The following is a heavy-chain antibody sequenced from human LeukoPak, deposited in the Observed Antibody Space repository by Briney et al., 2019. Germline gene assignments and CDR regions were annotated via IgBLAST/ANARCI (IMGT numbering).Heavy chain of an antibody. J-gene: IGHJ6*03. CDR3: ARDRPLPYYYDSSGYYSPAPYYYYYMDV. D-gene: IGHD3-22*01. Sequence: ASVKVSCKGSGGTFSSYAISWVRQAPGQGREWMGRIIPIFGRANYAQKFQGRVTITTDESTSTAYMELSSLRSEDTAVYYYARDRPLPYYYDSSGYYSPAPYYYYYMDVWGKGTTVTVSS. V-gene: IGHV1-69*05. CDR1: GGTFSSYA. CDR2: IIPIFGRA.